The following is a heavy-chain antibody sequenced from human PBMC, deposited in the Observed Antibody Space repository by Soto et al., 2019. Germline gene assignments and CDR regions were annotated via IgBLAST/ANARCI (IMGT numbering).Heavy chain of an antibody. CDR3: ARGTTVETGSY. V-gene: IGHV1-18*01. J-gene: IGHJ4*02. Sequence: QVQLVQSGAEVKKPGASVKVSCKASGYTFTSYGINWVRQAPGQGLEWMGWISAYNGNTNYAQKLQGRVTMTTDTATSTAYIELRSLRADDTDVYYCARGTTVETGSYWGQGTLVTVSS. D-gene: IGHD4-17*01. CDR2: ISAYNGNT. CDR1: GYTFTSYG.